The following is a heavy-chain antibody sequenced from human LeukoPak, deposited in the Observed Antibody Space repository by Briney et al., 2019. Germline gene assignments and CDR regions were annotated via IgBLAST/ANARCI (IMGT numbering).Heavy chain of an antibody. CDR2: IYYSGST. CDR3: ARAQWGFLPSFDY. V-gene: IGHV4-59*01. CDR1: GGSISSYY. D-gene: IGHD6-19*01. J-gene: IGHJ4*02. Sequence: PSETLSLTCTVSGGSISSYYWSWIRQPPGKGLEWIGYIYYSGSTNYNPSLKSRVTISVDTSKNQFSLKLSSVTAADTAVYYCARAQWGFLPSFDYWGQGTLVTVSS.